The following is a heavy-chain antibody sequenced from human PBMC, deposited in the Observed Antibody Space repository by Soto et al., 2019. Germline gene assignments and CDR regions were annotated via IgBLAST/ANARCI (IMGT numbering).Heavy chain of an antibody. CDR3: VQTTGWPGFDF. CDR2: IYGGGTT. Sequence: EVQLVESGGGLIQPGGSLRLSCAASGFTVSSKYMTWVRQAPGKGLGWVSVIYGGGTTYYADSVKGRFTISRDNSKNTLYRQMNSLRAEDTAVYYCVQTTGWPGFDFWGQGTLVTVSS. CDR1: GFTVSSKY. V-gene: IGHV3-53*01. D-gene: IGHD6-19*01. J-gene: IGHJ4*02.